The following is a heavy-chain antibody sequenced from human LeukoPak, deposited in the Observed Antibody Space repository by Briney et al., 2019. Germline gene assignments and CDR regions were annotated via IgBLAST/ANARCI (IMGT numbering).Heavy chain of an antibody. CDR2: INHSGST. D-gene: IGHD5-18*01. CDR3: TSQGDTGRPIDY. J-gene: IGHJ4*02. V-gene: IGHV4-34*01. CDR1: GGSFSGYY. Sequence: TSETLSLTCAVYGGSFSGYYWSWIRQPPGKGLEWVGEINHSGSTNYNPSLKSRVTISVDTSKNQFSLKLSSVTAADTAVYYCTSQGDTGRPIDYLGQGTLVPVSS.